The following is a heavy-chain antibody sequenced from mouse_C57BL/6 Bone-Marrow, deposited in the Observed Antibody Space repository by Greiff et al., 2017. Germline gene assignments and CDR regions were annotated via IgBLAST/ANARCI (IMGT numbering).Heavy chain of an antibody. D-gene: IGHD2-3*01. Sequence: QVQLQQPGAELVKPGASVKLSCKASGYTFTSYWMHWVKQRPGQGLEWIGMIHPNSGSTNYNEKFKSKATLTVDKSSSTAYMQLSSLTSEDSAVYVCATPDGYYVAWFAYWGHGTLVTVSA. CDR1: GYTFTSYW. V-gene: IGHV1-64*01. CDR3: ATPDGYYVAWFAY. CDR2: IHPNSGST. J-gene: IGHJ3*01.